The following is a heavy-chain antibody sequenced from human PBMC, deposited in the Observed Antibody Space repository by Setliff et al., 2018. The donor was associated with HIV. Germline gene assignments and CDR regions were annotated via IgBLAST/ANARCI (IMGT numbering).Heavy chain of an antibody. J-gene: IGHJ6*03. CDR1: GYTFSTYG. Sequence: ASVKVSCKASGYTFSTYGISWVRQAPGQGLEWMGWISGYNGNTYYAQKVQGRLTMTTDKSTSTAYMELSSLRSGGTAVYYCARVPVSRYYYYMDVWGKGTTVTVSS. CDR3: ARVPVSRYYYYMDV. D-gene: IGHD6-13*01. CDR2: ISGYNGNT. V-gene: IGHV1-18*01.